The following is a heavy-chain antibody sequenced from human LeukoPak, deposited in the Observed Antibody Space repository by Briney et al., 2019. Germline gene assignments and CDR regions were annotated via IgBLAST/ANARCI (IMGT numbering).Heavy chain of an antibody. CDR1: GGSVSSGSYY. D-gene: IGHD3-10*01. J-gene: IGHJ4*02. CDR3: ARVRYYYGSGSYSDY. Sequence: PSETLSLTCSVSGGSVSSGSYYWSWIRQPPGKGMEWIGHIYYSGNTNYNPSLKSRVTIPVDTSKNQFSLKLNSVTAADTAVYYCARVRYYYGSGSYSDYWGQGTLVTVSS. CDR2: IYYSGNT. V-gene: IGHV4-61*01.